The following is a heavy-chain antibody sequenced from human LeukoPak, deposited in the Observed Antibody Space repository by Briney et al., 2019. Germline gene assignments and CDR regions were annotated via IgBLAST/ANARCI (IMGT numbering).Heavy chain of an antibody. CDR3: AKAPFTNWSGWFDP. V-gene: IGHV1-24*01. CDR2: LDPEDDKR. CDR1: GYTISEVF. D-gene: IGHD7-27*01. J-gene: IGHJ5*02. Sequence: ASVRVSCKVSGYTISEVFIHWVRQAPGKGLEWMGGLDPEDDKRFYAQKFQGRVTMTEDTSTDTAYMELSSLRSDDTAVYYCAKAPFTNWSGWFDPWGQGTLVTVSS.